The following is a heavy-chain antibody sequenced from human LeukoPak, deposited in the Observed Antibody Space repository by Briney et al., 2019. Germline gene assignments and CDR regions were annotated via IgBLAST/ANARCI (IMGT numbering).Heavy chain of an antibody. Sequence: SQTLSLTCTVSGGSISSGSYYWSWIRQPAGKGLEWIGRIYTSGSTNYNPSLKSRVTISVDKSKNQFSLKLSSVTAADTAVYYCARADSSGWSEVHFDYWGQGTLVTVSS. J-gene: IGHJ4*02. CDR3: ARADSSGWSEVHFDY. CDR1: GGSISSGSYY. V-gene: IGHV4-61*02. CDR2: IYTSGST. D-gene: IGHD6-19*01.